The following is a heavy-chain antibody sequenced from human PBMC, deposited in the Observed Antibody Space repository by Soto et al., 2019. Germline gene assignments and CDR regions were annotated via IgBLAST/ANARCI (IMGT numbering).Heavy chain of an antibody. Sequence: QRQLQESGPGLVKPSETLSLTCTVSGGSISNRSYFLGWIRQPPGKGLEWIGSFYYSGSTYYNPSLKSRVTISVDTSKNQFSLKLSSVTAADTAVYSCARHFPSGWYFQHWGRGTLVTVSS. CDR1: GGSISNRSYF. CDR3: ARHFPSGWYFQH. CDR2: FYYSGST. V-gene: IGHV4-39*01. J-gene: IGHJ1*01. D-gene: IGHD6-19*01.